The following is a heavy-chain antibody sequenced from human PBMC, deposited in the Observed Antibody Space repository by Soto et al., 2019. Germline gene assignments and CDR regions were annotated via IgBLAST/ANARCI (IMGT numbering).Heavy chain of an antibody. CDR2: IIPSVGLA. Sequence: QVQLVQSGAEVKKPGSSVKVSCKTSGGTFSSYTITWVRQAPGQGLEWMGRIIPSVGLANYAQKFQGRVTITADKSTTTTYMELSSLRSDDTAVYYCARDLGRDDSGGKREFWGQGTQATVSS. CDR1: GGTFSSYT. CDR3: ARDLGRDDSGGKREF. V-gene: IGHV1-69*08. J-gene: IGHJ4*02. D-gene: IGHD1-26*01.